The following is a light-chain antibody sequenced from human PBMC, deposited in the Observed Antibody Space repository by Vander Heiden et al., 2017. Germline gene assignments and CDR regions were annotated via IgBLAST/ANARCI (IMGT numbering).Light chain of an antibody. V-gene: IGLV2-11*01. CDR2: DVS. CDR1: SSDVGGYNY. J-gene: IGLJ1*01. CDR3: CSYAGSYTYV. Sequence: QSALTQPPPVSGSPGQSVTISCTGTSSDVGGYNYVSWYQQHPGKAPKLMIYDVSQRPAGVPDRFSGSKSGNTASLTISGLQAEDEADYYCCSYAGSYTYVFGTGTKVTVL.